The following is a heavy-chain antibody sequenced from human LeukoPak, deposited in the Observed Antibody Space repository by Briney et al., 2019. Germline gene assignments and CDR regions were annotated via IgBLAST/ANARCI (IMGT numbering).Heavy chain of an antibody. CDR3: ARQGAFNY. J-gene: IGHJ4*02. D-gene: IGHD3-16*01. CDR1: GGSISSSSYY. V-gene: IGHV4-39*01. CDR2: IYYSGST. Sequence: KPSETLSLTCTVSGGSISSSSYYWGWIRQPPGKGLEWIGSIYYSGSTYYNPYLKSRVTISVDTSKNQFSLKLSSVTAADTAVYYCARQGAFNYWGQGTLVTVSS.